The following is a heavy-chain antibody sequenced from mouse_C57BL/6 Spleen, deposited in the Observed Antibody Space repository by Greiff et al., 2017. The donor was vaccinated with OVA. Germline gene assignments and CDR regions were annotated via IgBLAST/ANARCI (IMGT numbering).Heavy chain of an antibody. V-gene: IGHV1-62-2*01. CDR1: GYTFTEYT. J-gene: IGHJ3*01. D-gene: IGHD2-12*01. CDR3: ARHEDPSYYSSWFAY. CDR2: FYPGSGSI. Sequence: VKVVESGAELVKPGASVKLSCKASGYTFTEYTIHWVKQRSGQGLEWIGWFYPGSGSIKYNEKFKDKATLTADKSSSTVYMELSRLTSEDSAVYFCARHEDPSYYSSWFAYWGQGTLVTVSA.